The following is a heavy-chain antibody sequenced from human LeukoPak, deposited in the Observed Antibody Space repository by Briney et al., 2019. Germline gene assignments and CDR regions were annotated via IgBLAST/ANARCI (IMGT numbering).Heavy chain of an antibody. D-gene: IGHD6-19*01. CDR2: ISYSGST. J-gene: IGHJ6*02. Sequence: SETLSLTCTVSGRSISIYYWSWIRHPPVKGLEWIGYISYSGSTNYNPSLTSRVPISVGTSKNQFSLKLSSVTAADTGVYYCATWRYCSGWNHREYYCYGMDVWGQGTTVTVSS. V-gene: IGHV4-59*01. CDR3: ATWRYCSGWNHREYYCYGMDV. CDR1: GRSISIYY.